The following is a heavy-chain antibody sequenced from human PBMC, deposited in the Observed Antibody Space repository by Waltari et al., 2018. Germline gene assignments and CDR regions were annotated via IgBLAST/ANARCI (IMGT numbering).Heavy chain of an antibody. D-gene: IGHD2-2*01. CDR2: ITVSGLST. CDR1: GFTFSNYA. Sequence: EVQLLESGGDLGQPGGALRLSCAASGFTFSNYAMTWVRQAPGKGLEWVSTITVSGLSTYYADSVKGRFTLSRDNAKNTLYLQMSSLRVGDTAVYYCARYCSSTSCYPFDYWGQGTLVTVSS. CDR3: ARYCSSTSCYPFDY. J-gene: IGHJ4*02. V-gene: IGHV3-23*01.